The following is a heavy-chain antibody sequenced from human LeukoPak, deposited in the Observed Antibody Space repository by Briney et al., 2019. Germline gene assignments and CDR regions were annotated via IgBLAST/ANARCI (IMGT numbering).Heavy chain of an antibody. CDR2: IYTSGNT. J-gene: IGHJ6*03. D-gene: IGHD2-15*01. V-gene: IGHV4-4*07. CDR3: ARGGFSGYCSGGSCFYYYYYYMDV. CDR1: GGSISSYY. Sequence: SETLSLTCTVSGGSISSYYWSWIRQPAGKGLEWIGRIYTSGNTNYNPSLKSRVTISVDTSKNQFSLKLSSVTAADTAVYYCARGGFSGYCSGGSCFYYYYYYMDVWGEGTTVTISS.